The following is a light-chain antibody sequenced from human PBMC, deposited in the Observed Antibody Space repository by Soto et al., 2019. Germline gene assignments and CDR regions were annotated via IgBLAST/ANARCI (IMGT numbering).Light chain of an antibody. CDR2: QDS. CDR1: KLGDKY. V-gene: IGLV3-1*01. J-gene: IGLJ2*01. CDR3: QAWDSSTVV. Sequence: SYELTQPPSVSVSPGQTASITCSGDKLGDKYACWYQQKPGQSPVVVIYQDSQRPSGIPERLSGSKTGNTATLTISGTQAMEEADYYCQAWDSSTVVFGGGTKLTVL.